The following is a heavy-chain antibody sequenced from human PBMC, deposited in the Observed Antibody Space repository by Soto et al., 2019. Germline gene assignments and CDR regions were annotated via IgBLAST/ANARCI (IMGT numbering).Heavy chain of an antibody. J-gene: IGHJ4*02. D-gene: IGHD3-22*01. CDR3: ARVYSTGSYFPDC. CDR2: ISTDPSRT. V-gene: IGHV3-23*05. CDR1: GFTFAGFP. Sequence: GGSLRLSCAASGFTFAGFPLGWVRQTPGKGLEWVSAISTDPSRTYYADSVKGRFTISRDNSKNTLYLQMNSLRAEDTALYYCARVYSTGSYFPDCWGQGTLVTVSS.